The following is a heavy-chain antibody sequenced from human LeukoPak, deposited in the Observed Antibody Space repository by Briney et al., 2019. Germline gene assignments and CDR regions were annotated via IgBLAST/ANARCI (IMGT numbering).Heavy chain of an antibody. CDR2: INPSGGST. Sequence: ASVKVSCKASGYTFTSYYMHWVRQAPGQGLEWMGIINPSGGSTSYAQKFQSRGTMTRDLSTSTVYMELSSLRSEDTAVYYCARDSGSSRLDYWGQGNLVTVSS. D-gene: IGHD1-26*01. J-gene: IGHJ4*02. V-gene: IGHV1-46*01. CDR1: GYTFTSYY. CDR3: ARDSGSSRLDY.